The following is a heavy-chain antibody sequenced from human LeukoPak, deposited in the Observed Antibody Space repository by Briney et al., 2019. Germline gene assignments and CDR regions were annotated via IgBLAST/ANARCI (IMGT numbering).Heavy chain of an antibody. V-gene: IGHV3-7*01. CDR3: ARDGITMIVVDYYFDY. J-gene: IGHJ4*02. Sequence: PGGSLRLSCAASGFTFSSYWMSWVRQAPGKGLEWVANIKQDGSEKCYVDSVKGRFTISRDNAKNSLYLQMNSLRAEDTAVYYCARDGITMIVVDYYFDYWGQGTLVTVSS. D-gene: IGHD3-22*01. CDR2: IKQDGSEK. CDR1: GFTFSSYW.